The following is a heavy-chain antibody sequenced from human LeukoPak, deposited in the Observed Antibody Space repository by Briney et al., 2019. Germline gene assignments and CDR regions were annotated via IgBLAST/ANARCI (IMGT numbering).Heavy chain of an antibody. CDR1: GGSISSYY. V-gene: IGHV4-59*08. CDR2: IYYSGST. Sequence: SETLSLTCTVSGGSISSYYWSWIRQPPGKGLEWIGYIYYSGSTNYNPSLKSRVTISVDTSKNQFSLKLSSMTAADTAVYYCARGSGYYYYYGMDVWGQGTTVTVSS. CDR3: ARGSGYYYYYGMDV. D-gene: IGHD1-26*01. J-gene: IGHJ6*02.